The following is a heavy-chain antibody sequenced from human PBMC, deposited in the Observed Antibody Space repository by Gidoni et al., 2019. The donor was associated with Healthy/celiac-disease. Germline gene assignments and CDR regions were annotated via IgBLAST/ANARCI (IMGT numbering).Heavy chain of an antibody. D-gene: IGHD5-12*01. V-gene: IGHV3-33*01. J-gene: IGHJ3*02. CDR2: IWYDGSNK. Sequence: QVQLVESGGGVVQPGRSLRLSCAASGFTFSSYGMPWVRQAPGTGLEGVAVIWYDGSNKYYADSVKGRFTISRDNSKNTLYLQMNSLRAEDTAVYYCAREGDGYNYAFDIWGQGTMVTVSS. CDR3: AREGDGYNYAFDI. CDR1: GFTFSSYG.